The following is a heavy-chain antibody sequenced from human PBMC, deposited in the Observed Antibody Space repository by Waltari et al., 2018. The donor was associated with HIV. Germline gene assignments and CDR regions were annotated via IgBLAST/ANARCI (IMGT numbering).Heavy chain of an antibody. CDR3: VRREDPSGYYVF. CDR2: IHHGGSA. J-gene: IGHJ4*02. CDR1: GASMSTGDYF. Sequence: QVQLQESGPGLVKPSQTLSLTCTVSGASMSTGDYFWSWLRQSPGKGLEWIGYIHHGGSAYQNPSLRSRMTMSVDTSKNQFSLKLTSVSAADTAIYYCVRREDPSGYYVFWGQGTLVTVSS. D-gene: IGHD3-22*01. V-gene: IGHV4-30-4*01.